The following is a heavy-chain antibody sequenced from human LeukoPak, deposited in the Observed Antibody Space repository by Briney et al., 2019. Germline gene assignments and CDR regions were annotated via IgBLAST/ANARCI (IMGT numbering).Heavy chain of an antibody. D-gene: IGHD2-2*01. CDR2: INPNSGAT. V-gene: IGHV1-2*02. Sequence: ASVKVSCKASGYTFSDYLIHWVRQAPGQGLEWMGWINPNSGATNYAQKFRGRVTMTRDTSISTAYMELSRLRSDDTAVYYCASWGYCSSTSCYNYYYMDVWGKGTTVTVSS. J-gene: IGHJ6*03. CDR3: ASWGYCSSTSCYNYYYMDV. CDR1: GYTFSDYL.